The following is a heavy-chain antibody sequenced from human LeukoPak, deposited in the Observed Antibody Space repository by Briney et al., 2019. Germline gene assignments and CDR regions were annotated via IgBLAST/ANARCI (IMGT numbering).Heavy chain of an antibody. J-gene: IGHJ6*03. CDR2: IYPVDSDT. CDR1: GYSFTSYW. D-gene: IGHD6-6*01. V-gene: IGHV5-51*01. CDR3: ARHWGSARPGSLRYYYYYMDV. Sequence: GESLKISCQGSGYSFTSYWIGWVRQMPGKGLEWMGIIYPVDSDTRYSPSFQGQVTISADKSTSTAYLQWSSLKASDTAMYYCARHWGSARPGSLRYYYYYMDVWGKGTTVTVSS.